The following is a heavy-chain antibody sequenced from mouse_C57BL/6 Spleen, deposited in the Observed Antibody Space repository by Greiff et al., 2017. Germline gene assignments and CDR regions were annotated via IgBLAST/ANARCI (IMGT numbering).Heavy chain of an antibody. CDR1: GFTFSDYG. CDR2: ISNLAYSI. J-gene: IGHJ1*03. V-gene: IGHV5-15*04. CDR3: ARYYDYDGRYFDV. Sequence: EVKVEESGGGLVQPGGSLKLSCAASGFTFSDYGMAWVRQAPRKGPEWVAFISNLAYSIYYADTVTGRFTISRENAKNTLYLEMSSLRSEDTAMYYCARYYDYDGRYFDVWGTGTTVTVSS. D-gene: IGHD2-4*01.